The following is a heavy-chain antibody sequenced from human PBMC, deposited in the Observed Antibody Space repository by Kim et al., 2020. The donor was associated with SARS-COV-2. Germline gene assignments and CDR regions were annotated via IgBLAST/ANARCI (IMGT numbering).Heavy chain of an antibody. Sequence: VKGRFTISRDNSKNALYLQMNSLRAEDTAVYYCARGSSPPGSYYYYGMDVWGQGTTVTVSS. J-gene: IGHJ6*02. CDR3: ARGSSPPGSYYYYGMDV. V-gene: IGHV3-53*01. D-gene: IGHD1-26*01.